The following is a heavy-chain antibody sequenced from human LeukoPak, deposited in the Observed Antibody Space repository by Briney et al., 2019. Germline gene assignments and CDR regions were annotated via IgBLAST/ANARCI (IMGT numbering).Heavy chain of an antibody. V-gene: IGHV4-59*12. D-gene: IGHD5/OR15-5a*01. J-gene: IGHJ4*02. Sequence: KPSETLSLTCTVSGGSISSYYWSWIRQPPGKGLEWIGYIYYSGSTNYNPSLKSRVTISVDTSKNQFSLKLSSVTAADTAVYYCARAPSTGGVFFDYWGQGTLVTVSS. CDR3: ARAPSTGGVFFDY. CDR2: IYYSGST. CDR1: GGSISSYY.